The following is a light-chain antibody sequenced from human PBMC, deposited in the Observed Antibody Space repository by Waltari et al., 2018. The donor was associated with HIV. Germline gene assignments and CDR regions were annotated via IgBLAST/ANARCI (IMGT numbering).Light chain of an antibody. CDR3: QQINSYPLT. Sequence: DIQLTQSPSFLSASVGDRVIITCRASQGISSDLAWYRQKPGKAPKLLIYDASTLQSGVPSRFIGSGSGTEFTLTISSLQPEDSATYDCQQINSYPLTFGEGTRVEMK. CDR2: DAS. J-gene: IGKJ4*02. CDR1: QGISSD. V-gene: IGKV1-9*01.